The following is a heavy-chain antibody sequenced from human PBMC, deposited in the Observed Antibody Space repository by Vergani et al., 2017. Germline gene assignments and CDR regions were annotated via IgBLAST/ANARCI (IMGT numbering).Heavy chain of an antibody. CDR3: ARDILPTRGAGTPYFDY. Sequence: EVQLVESGGGLVKPGGSLRLSCAASGFPFSSYSMNWVRQAPGKGLEWVSSISSSSSYIHYSDSLKGRFTISRDNAKSSLYLQMNSLRAEDTAVYYCARDILPTRGAGTPYFDYWGQGTLVTVSS. J-gene: IGHJ4*02. D-gene: IGHD6-13*01. CDR2: ISSSSSYI. V-gene: IGHV3-21*01. CDR1: GFPFSSYS.